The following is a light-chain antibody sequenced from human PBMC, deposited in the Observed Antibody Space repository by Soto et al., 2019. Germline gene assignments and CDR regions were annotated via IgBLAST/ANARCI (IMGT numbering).Light chain of an antibody. CDR1: SNTIGGYNV. Sequence: QSVLTQPVSVSGSPGQSITISCTGTSNTIGGYNVVSWYQQHPGTAPKVIIYEGIKRPSGVSNRFSGSISGSTASLTISGLQAEDEADYYCCSYAGINTFPYVVGTGTKVTVL. CDR3: CSYAGINTFPYV. V-gene: IGLV2-23*03. J-gene: IGLJ1*01. CDR2: EGI.